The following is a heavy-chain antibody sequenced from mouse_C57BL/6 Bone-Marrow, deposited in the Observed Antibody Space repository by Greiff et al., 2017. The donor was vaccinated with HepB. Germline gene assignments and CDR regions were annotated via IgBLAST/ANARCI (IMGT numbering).Heavy chain of an antibody. CDR3: ARGLLYLYAMDY. J-gene: IGHJ4*01. Sequence: EVKLVESGPGLVKPSQSLSLTCSVTGYSITSGYYWNWIRQFPGNKLEWMGYISYDGSNNYNPSLKNRISITRDTSKNQFFLKLNSVTTEDTATYYCARGLLYLYAMDYWGQGTSVTVSS. CDR2: ISYDGSN. V-gene: IGHV3-6*01. D-gene: IGHD2-12*01. CDR1: GYSITSGYY.